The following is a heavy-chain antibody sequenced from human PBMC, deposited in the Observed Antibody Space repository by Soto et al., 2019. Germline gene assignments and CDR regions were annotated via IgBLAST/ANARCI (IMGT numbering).Heavy chain of an antibody. J-gene: IGHJ4*02. CDR3: AGSYSSGNWYFDY. D-gene: IGHD3-10*01. Sequence: PGGSLRLSCTASGFSFSAYSMNWVRQAPGKGLEWIAYTSTSSTTKYYADSVRGRFSISRDNANDLLYLDMDKLRDEDTGIYYCAGSYSSGNWYFDYWGLGPPVPVSS. V-gene: IGHV3-48*02. CDR2: TSTSSTTK. CDR1: GFSFSAYS.